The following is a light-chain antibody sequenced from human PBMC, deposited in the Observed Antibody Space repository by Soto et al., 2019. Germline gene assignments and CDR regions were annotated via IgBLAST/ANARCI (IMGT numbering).Light chain of an antibody. V-gene: IGKV3-15*01. Sequence: EIVMTQSPATMSVSPWERATLSCRASQSVSSNLAWYQQKPGQAHRLLIYGASTRATGIPARFSGSGSGTEFTLTISSLQSEDFAIYFCQQYNNWPPDRTFGQGTKVEIK. CDR3: QQYNNWPPDRT. CDR1: QSVSSN. J-gene: IGKJ1*01. CDR2: GAS.